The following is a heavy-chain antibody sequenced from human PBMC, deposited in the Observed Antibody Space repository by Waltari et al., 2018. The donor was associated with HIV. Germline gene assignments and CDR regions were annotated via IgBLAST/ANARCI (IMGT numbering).Heavy chain of an antibody. V-gene: IGHV1-69*01. J-gene: IGHJ4*01. CDR1: GGTFSSYA. CDR3: ARKDYYDTTGYSYFDY. Sequence: QVQLVQSGAEVKKPGSSVEVSYKASGGTFSSYAISWVRQAPGQGLEWMGGIIPIFGTANYAQKFQGRVTITADESTSTAYMELSSLRSEDTAVYYCARKDYYDTTGYSYFDYWGQEPWSPSPQ. D-gene: IGHD3-22*01. CDR2: IIPIFGTA.